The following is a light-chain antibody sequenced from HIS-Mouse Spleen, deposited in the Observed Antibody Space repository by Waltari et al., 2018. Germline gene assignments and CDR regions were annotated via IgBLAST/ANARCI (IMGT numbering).Light chain of an antibody. CDR2: DVS. CDR3: SSYTSSSFNVV. V-gene: IGLV2-14*03. J-gene: IGLJ2*01. Sequence: QSALTQPASVSGSPGQSITISCTGTSSYVGGFNFVSWHQQHPGKAPKLMIYDVSNPPSGVSNRFSGSKSGNTASLTISGLQAEDEADYYCSSYTSSSFNVVFGGGTKLTVL. CDR1: SSYVGGFNF.